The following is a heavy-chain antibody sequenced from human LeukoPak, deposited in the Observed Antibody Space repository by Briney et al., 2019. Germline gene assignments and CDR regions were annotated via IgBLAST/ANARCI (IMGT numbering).Heavy chain of an antibody. J-gene: IGHJ5*02. D-gene: IGHD6-19*01. CDR3: ARVAVAGTSGVGWFDP. CDR2: INPNSGGT. CDR1: GYTFTGYY. Sequence: VASVKVSCKASGYTFTGYYMHWVRQAPGQGLEWMGWINPNSGGTNYAQKFQGRVTMTRDTSISTAYMELSRLRSDDTAVYYCARVAVAGTSGVGWFDPWGQGTLVTVSS. V-gene: IGHV1-2*02.